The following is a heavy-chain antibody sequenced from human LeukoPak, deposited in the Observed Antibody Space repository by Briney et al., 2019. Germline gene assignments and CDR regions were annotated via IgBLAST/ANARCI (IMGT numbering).Heavy chain of an antibody. CDR3: ARGQITRTVNIDF. V-gene: IGHV3-30*03. D-gene: IGHD4-17*01. CDR2: ISYDGSNK. J-gene: IGHJ4*02. CDR1: GFTFSSYD. Sequence: TGGSLRLSCAASGFTFSSYDMHWVRQAPGKGLEWVAVISYDGSNKYYADSVKGRFTISRDNAKNSLYLQMNSLRAEDTAVYYCARGQITRTVNIDFWGQGTLVTVSS.